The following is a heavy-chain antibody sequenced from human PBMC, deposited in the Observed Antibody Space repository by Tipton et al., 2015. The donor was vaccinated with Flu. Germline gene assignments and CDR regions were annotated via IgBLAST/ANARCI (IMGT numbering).Heavy chain of an antibody. V-gene: IGHV3-23*01. J-gene: IGHJ4*02. Sequence: SLRLSCAASGFTFDNYAMNWVRQAPGKGLEWVSGLSASGGSIYYADSVKGRFTISRDNAKNSLFLQMNSLGAEDTAVYYCAKDTAAWSEISSDWTSYLDYWGRGTLVTVSS. CDR1: GFTFDNYA. CDR2: LSASGGSI. CDR3: AKDTAAWSEISSDWTSYLDY. D-gene: IGHD6-19*01.